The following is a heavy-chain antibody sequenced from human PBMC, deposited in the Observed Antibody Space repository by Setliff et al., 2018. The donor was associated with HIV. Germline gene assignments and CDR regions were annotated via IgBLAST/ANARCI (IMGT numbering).Heavy chain of an antibody. D-gene: IGHD3-22*01. CDR2: IFYRGDT. Sequence: SETLSLTCTVSSGAISRAASYWSWIRQSPGKGLEWIGTIFYRGDTYYNPSLKGRLTLSVDTSKSQFSLRLASVTAAETAVYYCASRVYYYDSNNFLREEGFDPWGQGTLVTVSS. J-gene: IGHJ5*02. CDR3: ASRVYYYDSNNFLREEGFDP. V-gene: IGHV4-39*01. CDR1: SGAISRAASY.